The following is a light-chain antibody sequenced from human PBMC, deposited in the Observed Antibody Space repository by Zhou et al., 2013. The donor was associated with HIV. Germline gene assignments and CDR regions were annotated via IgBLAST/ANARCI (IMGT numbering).Light chain of an antibody. V-gene: IGKV3-20*01. Sequence: EIVLTQSPATLSLSPGDRATLSCRASQSVSSSYLAWYKQSPGQAPKLLIYGASSRATGIPDRFSGSGSGRDFTLIISRLEPEDFAVYYCQQYGSSPNTFGGGTKVEIK. J-gene: IGKJ4*01. CDR1: QSVSSSY. CDR3: QQYGSSPNT. CDR2: GAS.